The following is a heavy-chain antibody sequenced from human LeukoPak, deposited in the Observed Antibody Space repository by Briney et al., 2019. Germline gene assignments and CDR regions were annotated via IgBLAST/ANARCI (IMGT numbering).Heavy chain of an antibody. CDR2: VIPQSYTT. Sequence: GGSLRLSCAASGFTFSDHYMDWVRQAPGKGLEWLGRVIPQSYTTQYAASVKGRFTVSRDDSKNSLFLQMDSLKTEDTAAYYCVRGQNSFDIWGQGTMVTVSS. V-gene: IGHV3-72*01. CDR1: GFTFSDHY. J-gene: IGHJ3*02. CDR3: VRGQNSFDI.